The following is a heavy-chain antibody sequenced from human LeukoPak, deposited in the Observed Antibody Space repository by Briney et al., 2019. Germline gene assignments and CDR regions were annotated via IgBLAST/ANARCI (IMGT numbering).Heavy chain of an antibody. J-gene: IGHJ6*02. CDR3: AREERLASAAGLEV. CDR1: GGSISGYY. D-gene: IGHD5-12*01. V-gene: IGHV4-4*07. Sequence: SETLSLTCNVFGGSISGYYRSWIRQPAGKGLEWIGRLYGSATIKYNPSLSSRLSLSGETSKSKFSLKLRSVTAADTAVYYCAREERLASAAGLEVGGQGTMVTVS. CDR2: LYGSATI.